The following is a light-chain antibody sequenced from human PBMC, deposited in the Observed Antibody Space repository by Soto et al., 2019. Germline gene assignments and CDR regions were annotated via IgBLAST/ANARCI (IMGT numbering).Light chain of an antibody. J-gene: IGLJ3*02. V-gene: IGLV2-14*01. Sequence: QSVLTQPASVSGSPGQSITISCSGTTNDIGGYNYVSWYQHHPGKVPKVIIYEVRNRPSGVSNRFSGSKSGNTASLTISVLQAEDEADYYCCSYTISATLVFGGGTKLTVL. CDR2: EVR. CDR1: TNDIGGYNY. CDR3: CSYTISATLV.